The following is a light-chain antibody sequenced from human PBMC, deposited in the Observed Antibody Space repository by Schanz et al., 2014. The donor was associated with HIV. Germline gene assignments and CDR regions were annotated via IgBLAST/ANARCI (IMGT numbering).Light chain of an antibody. CDR3: QQYGSSPGT. Sequence: EIVLTQSPGTLSLFPGERAALSCRASQTITSNFLAWYQQKPGQAPRHLIYGASNRATGVPDRFSGSGSGTGFTLTISRLEPEDFAVCYCQQYGSSPGTFGQGTKRESK. CDR1: QTITSNF. J-gene: IGKJ2*01. CDR2: GAS. V-gene: IGKV3-20*01.